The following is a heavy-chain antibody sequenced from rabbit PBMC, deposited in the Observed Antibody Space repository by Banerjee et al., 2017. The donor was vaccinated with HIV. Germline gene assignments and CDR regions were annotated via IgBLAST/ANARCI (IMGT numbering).Heavy chain of an antibody. CDR3: ARDAGSRDL. J-gene: IGHJ4*01. CDR2: IYAGSSGTT. Sequence: QEQLEESGGDLVKPEGSLTLTCTASGFTLSSYWMCWVRQAPGKGLEWIACIYAGSSGTTYYASWAKGRFTISKTSSTTVTLQMTSLTAADTATYFCARDAGSRDLWGPGTLVTVS. V-gene: IGHV1S45*01. CDR1: GFTLSSYW. D-gene: IGHD4-2*01.